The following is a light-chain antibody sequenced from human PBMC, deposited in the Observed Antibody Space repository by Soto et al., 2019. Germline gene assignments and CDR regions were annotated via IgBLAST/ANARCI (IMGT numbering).Light chain of an antibody. CDR1: QTVYNN. CDR2: GAS. V-gene: IGKV3-15*01. Sequence: EIVMTQSPATLSVSPGERAALSCRASQTVYNNLAWYQQKPGQAPRLLIYGASARATGIPAGFSGSGSGTEFTLSVSSLQSEDFAVYYCQQDSSWPLTFGGGTKVEIK. CDR3: QQDSSWPLT. J-gene: IGKJ4*01.